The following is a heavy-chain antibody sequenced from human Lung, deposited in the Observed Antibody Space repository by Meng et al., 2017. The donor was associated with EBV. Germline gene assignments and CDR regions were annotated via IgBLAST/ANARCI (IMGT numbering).Heavy chain of an antibody. D-gene: IGHD4-17*01. CDR1: GGSFSGYY. V-gene: IGHV4-34*01. Sequence: QGQLQQWGAGLFKPSETLSLTCAVYGGSFSGYYWSWIRQPPGKGLEWIGEINHSGSTNYNPSLKSRVTISVDTSKNQFSLKLSSVTAADTAVYYCARGRGYGDYGSLYWGQGTLVTVSS. J-gene: IGHJ4*02. CDR2: INHSGST. CDR3: ARGRGYGDYGSLY.